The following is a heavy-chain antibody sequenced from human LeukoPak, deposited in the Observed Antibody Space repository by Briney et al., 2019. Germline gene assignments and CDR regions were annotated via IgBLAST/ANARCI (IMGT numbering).Heavy chain of an antibody. CDR1: GFTFSDYY. CDR3: ARVGRTSIGFDY. CDR2: ISSSGNYA. J-gene: IGHJ4*02. V-gene: IGHV3-11*05. Sequence: GGSLRLSCAASGFTFSDYYMSWIRQAPGTGLEWVSYISSSGNYANYADSVKGRFTISRDNGKKSLNLQMESLRAEDMAVYYCARVGRTSIGFDYWGQGTVVTVSS. D-gene: IGHD1-7*01.